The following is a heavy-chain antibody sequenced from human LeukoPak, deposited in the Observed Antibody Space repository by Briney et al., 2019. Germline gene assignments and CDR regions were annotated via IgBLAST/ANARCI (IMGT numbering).Heavy chain of an antibody. CDR1: GFTFSSYW. V-gene: IGHV3-7*03. Sequence: GGSLRLSCAASGFTFSSYWMNWARQAPGKGLEWVASINHNGNVNYYVDSVRGRFTISRDNAKNSLYLQMSNLRAEDTAVYFCARGGGFDVWGQGATVTVSS. CDR3: ARGGGFDV. J-gene: IGHJ6*02. D-gene: IGHD2-15*01. CDR2: INHNGNVN.